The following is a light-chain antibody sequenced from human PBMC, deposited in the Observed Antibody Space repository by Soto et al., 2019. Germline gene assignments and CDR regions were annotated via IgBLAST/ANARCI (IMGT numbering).Light chain of an antibody. CDR2: GNS. V-gene: IGLV1-40*01. J-gene: IGLJ2*01. CDR3: QSYDSSLSGVV. Sequence: QSVLTQPPSVSGAPGKRCTISCTGSSSNIGAGYDVHWYQQLPRTAPKLLIYGNSNRPSGVPDRFSGSKSGTSASLAITGLQAEDEADYYCQSYDSSLSGVVFGGGTKLTVL. CDR1: SSNIGAGYD.